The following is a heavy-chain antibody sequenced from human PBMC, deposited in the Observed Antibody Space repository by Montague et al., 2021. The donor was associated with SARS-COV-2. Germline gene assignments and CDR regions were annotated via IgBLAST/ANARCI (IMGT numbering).Heavy chain of an antibody. J-gene: IGHJ4*02. Sequence: SETLSLTCTVSGGSISSSSYYWGWIRQPPGKGLEWIGSLYHSGSSSYNPSLKSRITLSVDTSKNQFSLKLSSVTAADTTVYYCARSQDCSTTYCHFDYWGQGTLVTVSS. CDR3: ARSQDCSTTYCHFDY. CDR1: GGSISSSSYY. D-gene: IGHD2-2*01. V-gene: IGHV4-39*07. CDR2: LYHSGSS.